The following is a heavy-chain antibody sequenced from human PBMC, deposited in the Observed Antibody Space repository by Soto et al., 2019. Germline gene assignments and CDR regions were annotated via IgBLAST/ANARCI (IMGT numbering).Heavy chain of an antibody. CDR2: FKSKIDGGTI. V-gene: IGHV3-15*07. Sequence: PGGSLRLSCAASGFTFNDAWMNWVRQAPGKGLEWVGLFKSKIDGGTIHYAASVKGRFTISRDDSKNVFYLQMNSLKTEDTAVYYCFIDRQFRPAYWGQGTLVTVSS. CDR1: GFTFNDAW. CDR3: FIDRQFRPAY. J-gene: IGHJ4*02.